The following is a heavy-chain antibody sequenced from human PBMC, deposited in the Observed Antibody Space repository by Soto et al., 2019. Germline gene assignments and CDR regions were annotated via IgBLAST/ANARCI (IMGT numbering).Heavy chain of an antibody. CDR3: GRQIYDSSGYYYAY. CDR1: GGSSSSSYYY. V-gene: IGHV4-39*01. J-gene: IGHJ4*02. Sequence: QLLESGPGLVKPSETLSLTCTVSGGSSSSSYYYWGWIRQPPGQGLEWLGTIYSLGNTYYNPSLKSRVTISVDKSKSQLFLKLSSVTAPDTAVYYCGRQIYDSSGYYYAYWGQGTLVTVSS. CDR2: IYSLGNT. D-gene: IGHD3-22*01.